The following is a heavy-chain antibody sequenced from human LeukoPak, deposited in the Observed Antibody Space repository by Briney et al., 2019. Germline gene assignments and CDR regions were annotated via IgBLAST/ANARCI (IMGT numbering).Heavy chain of an antibody. CDR2: IYTSGST. Sequence: SETLSLTCTVSGGSISSYYWSWIRQPAGKGLEWIGRIYTSGSTNYNPSLKSRVTMSVDTSKNQFSLKLSSVTAADTAVYYCARGYYYDSSGYEGVFDYWGQGTLVTVSS. J-gene: IGHJ4*02. CDR3: ARGYYYDSSGYEGVFDY. D-gene: IGHD3-22*01. CDR1: GGSISSYY. V-gene: IGHV4-4*07.